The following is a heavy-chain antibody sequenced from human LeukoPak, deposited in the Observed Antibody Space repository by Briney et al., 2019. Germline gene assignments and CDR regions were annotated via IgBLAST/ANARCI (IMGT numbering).Heavy chain of an antibody. CDR1: GGSISSGGYY. CDR3: TRVTDKPAPYGSGSYLGYYMGV. V-gene: IGHV4-31*11. Sequence: SQTLSLTCAVSGGSISSGGYYWSWIRQHPGKDLEWIGYIYYSGSTYYNPSLKSRVTISVDTSKNQFSLKLSSVTAADTAVYYCTRVTDKPAPYGSGSYLGYYMGVWGKGTTVTVSS. D-gene: IGHD3-10*01. CDR2: IYYSGST. J-gene: IGHJ6*03.